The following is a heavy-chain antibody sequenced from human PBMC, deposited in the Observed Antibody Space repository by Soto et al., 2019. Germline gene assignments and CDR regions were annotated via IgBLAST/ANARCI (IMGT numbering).Heavy chain of an antibody. CDR1: GGTFSSYA. Sequence: QVQLVQSGAEVKKPGSSVKVSCKASGGTFSSYAISWVRQAPGQGLEWMGGIIPIFGTANYAQKFQGRVTITADESTSKAYMELSSLRSEDTAVYYCARVHCSGGSCYPRLGMDVWGQGTTVTVSS. D-gene: IGHD2-15*01. CDR2: IIPIFGTA. CDR3: ARVHCSGGSCYPRLGMDV. J-gene: IGHJ6*02. V-gene: IGHV1-69*01.